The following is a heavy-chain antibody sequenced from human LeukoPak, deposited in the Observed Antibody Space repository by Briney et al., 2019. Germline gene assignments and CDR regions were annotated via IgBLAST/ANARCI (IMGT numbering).Heavy chain of an antibody. CDR2: ITTTGGTT. V-gene: IGHV3-23*01. J-gene: IGHJ2*01. CDR1: GFTFSNFA. CDR3: AREKGWYLDL. Sequence: GGSLRLSCVASGFTFSNFALHWVRQAPRKGPEWVSKITTTGGTTYYADSVKGRFTISRDNSKNTLYLQMNSLRAEDTAVYYCAREKGWYLDLWGRGTLVTVSS.